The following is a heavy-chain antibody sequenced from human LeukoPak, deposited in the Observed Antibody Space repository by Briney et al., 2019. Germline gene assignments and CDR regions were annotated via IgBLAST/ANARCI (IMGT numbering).Heavy chain of an antibody. J-gene: IGHJ4*02. CDR2: INAGNGNT. CDR1: GYTSTSYA. V-gene: IGHV1-3*03. CDR3: ARSAGDSFDY. Sequence: ASVKVSCKASGYTSTSYAIHWVRQAPGQRLEWMGWINAGNGNTKYSQEFQGRVTITRDTSASTAYMELSSLTSEDMAVYYCARSAGDSFDYWGQGTLVTVSS. D-gene: IGHD2-21*02.